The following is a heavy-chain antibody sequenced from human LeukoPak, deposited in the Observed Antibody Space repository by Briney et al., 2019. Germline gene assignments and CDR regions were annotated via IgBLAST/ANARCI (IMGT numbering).Heavy chain of an antibody. CDR1: GGSVTTYY. D-gene: IGHD5-12*01. CDR2: IYSSGFT. CDR3: VRDWGYSGYENHDAFDI. Sequence: SETLSLTCSVSGGSVTTYYWSWVRQPARKGLEWVGRIYSSGFTNYNPSLKSRVTMSLDSSKNHLSMGLTSVTTADTGVYYCVRDWGYSGYENHDAFDIWGQGTMVTVSS. V-gene: IGHV4-4*07. J-gene: IGHJ3*02.